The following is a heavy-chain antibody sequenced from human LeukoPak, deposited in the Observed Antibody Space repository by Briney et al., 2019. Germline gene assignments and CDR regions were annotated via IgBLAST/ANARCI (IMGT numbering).Heavy chain of an antibody. V-gene: IGHV3-23*01. CDR1: GFTFSSYA. J-gene: IGHJ4*02. D-gene: IGHD2-15*01. CDR3: AKGGSCSGGSCYGFVDY. Sequence: PGGSLRLSCAASGFTFSSYAMSWVRQAPGKGLEWVSDISGSGGSTYYADSVKGRFTISRDNSKNTLYLQMNSLRAEDAAVYYCAKGGSCSGGSCYGFVDYWGQGTLVTVSS. CDR2: ISGSGGST.